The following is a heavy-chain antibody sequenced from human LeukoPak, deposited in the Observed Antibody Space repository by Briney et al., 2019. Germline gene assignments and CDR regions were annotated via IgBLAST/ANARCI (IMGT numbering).Heavy chain of an antibody. J-gene: IGHJ4*02. D-gene: IGHD2-15*01. CDR1: GGSISSGGYY. V-gene: IGHV4-31*03. Sequence: SQTLSLTCTVSGGSISSGGYYWSWIRQHPGKGLEWIGYIHYSGSTYYNPSLKSRVTISVDTSKNQFSLKLSSVTAADTAVYYCARRICSGGSCYAFDYWGQGTLVTVSS. CDR2: IHYSGST. CDR3: ARRICSGGSCYAFDY.